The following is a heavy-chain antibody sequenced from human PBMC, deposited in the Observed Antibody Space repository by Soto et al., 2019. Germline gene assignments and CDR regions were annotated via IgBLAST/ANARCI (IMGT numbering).Heavy chain of an antibody. J-gene: IGHJ6*02. D-gene: IGHD2-15*01. Sequence: GGSLRLSCAASGFTFSSYSMNWVRQAPGKGLEWVAVISYDGSNKYYADSVKGRFTISRDNSKNTLYLQMNSLRAEDTAVYYCARDPSPYCSGGSCLKNYYYYGMDVWGQGTTVTVSS. CDR2: ISYDGSNK. CDR1: GFTFSSYS. CDR3: ARDPSPYCSGGSCLKNYYYYGMDV. V-gene: IGHV3-30*03.